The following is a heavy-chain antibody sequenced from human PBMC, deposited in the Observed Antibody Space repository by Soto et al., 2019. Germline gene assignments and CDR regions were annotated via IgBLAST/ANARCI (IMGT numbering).Heavy chain of an antibody. V-gene: IGHV4-59*01. Sequence: SETLSLTCTVSGGSISSYYWSWIRQPPGKGLEWIGYIYYSGSTNYSPSLKSRVTISVDTSKNQFSLKLSSVTAADTAVYYCARGRVLWGGHLDYWGQGTLVT. D-gene: IGHD3-3*01. CDR1: GGSISSYY. J-gene: IGHJ4*02. CDR2: IYYSGST. CDR3: ARGRVLWGGHLDY.